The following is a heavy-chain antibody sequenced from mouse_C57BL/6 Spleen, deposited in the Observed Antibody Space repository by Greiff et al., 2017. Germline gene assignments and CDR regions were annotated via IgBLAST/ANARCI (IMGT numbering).Heavy chain of an antibody. V-gene: IGHV1-80*01. J-gene: IGHJ3*01. CDR3: ARSVTTVVDWFAY. CDR2: IYPGDGDT. D-gene: IGHD1-1*01. CDR1: GYAFSSYW. Sequence: VQLVESGAELVKPGASVKISCKASGYAFSSYWMNWVKQRPGKGLEWIGQIYPGDGDTNYNGKFKGKATLTADKSSSTAYMQLSSLTSEDSAVYFCARSVTTVVDWFAYWGQGTLDTVSA.